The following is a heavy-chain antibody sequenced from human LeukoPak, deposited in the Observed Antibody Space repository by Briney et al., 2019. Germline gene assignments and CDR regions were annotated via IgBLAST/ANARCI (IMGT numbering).Heavy chain of an antibody. J-gene: IGHJ4*02. Sequence: KSSETLSLTCTVSGGSISSYYWSWIRQPPGKGLEWIGYIYYSGSTYYNPSLKSRVTISVDTSKNQFSLKLSSVTAADTAVYYCARDGLYGSGIWGQGTLVTVSS. D-gene: IGHD3-10*01. CDR2: IYYSGST. V-gene: IGHV4-30-4*01. CDR1: GGSISSYY. CDR3: ARDGLYGSGI.